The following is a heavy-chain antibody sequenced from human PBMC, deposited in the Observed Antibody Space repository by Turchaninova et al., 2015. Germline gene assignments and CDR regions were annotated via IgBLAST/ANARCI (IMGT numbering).Heavy chain of an antibody. V-gene: IGHV4-39*01. Sequence: QLQLQESGPGLVTPSEPLSLPCTAAGGTISSSSYYWGWTRQPPGKGLEGIGSIYYSGSTYYNPSLKSRVTISVDTSKNQFSLKLSSVTAADTAVYYCARRGQQLGHESFDYWGQGTLVTVSS. CDR1: GGTISSSSYY. CDR3: ARRGQQLGHESFDY. CDR2: IYYSGST. J-gene: IGHJ4*02. D-gene: IGHD6-13*01.